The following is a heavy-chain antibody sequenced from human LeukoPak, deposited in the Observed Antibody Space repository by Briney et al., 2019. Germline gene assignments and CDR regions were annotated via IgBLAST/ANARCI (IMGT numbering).Heavy chain of an antibody. Sequence: GGSLRLSCAASGFTFSDYYMSWIRQAPGKGLEWVSYISSSGSTIYYADSVKGRFTISRDNAKNSLYLQMNSLRAEDTAVYYCARDPWGGSSGYTGSDYWGQGTLVTVSS. CDR1: GFTFSDYY. V-gene: IGHV3-11*01. J-gene: IGHJ4*02. D-gene: IGHD3-22*01. CDR2: ISSSGSTI. CDR3: ARDPWGGSSGYTGSDY.